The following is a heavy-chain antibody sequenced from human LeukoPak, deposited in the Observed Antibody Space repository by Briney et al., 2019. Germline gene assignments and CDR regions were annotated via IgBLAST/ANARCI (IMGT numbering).Heavy chain of an antibody. CDR3: ARGGVTTSLGYYYYYYMDV. D-gene: IGHD4-11*01. J-gene: IGHJ6*03. CDR2: IIPIFGTA. V-gene: IGHV1-69*13. CDR1: GGTFSSYA. Sequence: SVKVSCKASGGTFSSYAISWVRQAPGQGLEWMGGIIPIFGTANYAQKFQGRVTITADESTSTAYMELSGLRSEDTAVYYCARGGVTTSLGYYYYYYMDVWGKGTTVTISS.